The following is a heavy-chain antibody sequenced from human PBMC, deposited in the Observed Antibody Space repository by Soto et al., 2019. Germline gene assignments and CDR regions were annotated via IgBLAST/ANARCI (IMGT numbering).Heavy chain of an antibody. CDR3: TTVDAVVLK. D-gene: IGHD6-19*01. CDR1: GFTFNNAW. V-gene: IGHV3-15*01. CDR2: MKRNIDGGTT. Sequence: EVQLVESGGGLVKPGGSLRLSCAASGFTFNNAWMSWVRQAPGGGLEWVGRMKRNIDGGTTDYAAPVKGRFAISRDDSNSILYLQMNSLKSEDTAVYYCTTVDAVVLKWGQGILVTVSS. J-gene: IGHJ4*02.